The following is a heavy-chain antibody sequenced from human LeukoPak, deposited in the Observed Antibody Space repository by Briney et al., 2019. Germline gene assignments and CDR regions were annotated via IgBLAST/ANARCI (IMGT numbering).Heavy chain of an antibody. V-gene: IGHV5-51*01. CDR1: GYMFTSYW. Sequence: GESLKISCKCSGYMFTSYWIAGGRQLPGRGRESMGIIYPGDSGTRYSPSFQGQVTISADKSISTAYLQWSSLKASDTAMYYCARGLGYSGSWYFDYWGQGTLVTVSS. J-gene: IGHJ4*02. CDR2: IYPGDSGT. D-gene: IGHD6-13*01. CDR3: ARGLGYSGSWYFDY.